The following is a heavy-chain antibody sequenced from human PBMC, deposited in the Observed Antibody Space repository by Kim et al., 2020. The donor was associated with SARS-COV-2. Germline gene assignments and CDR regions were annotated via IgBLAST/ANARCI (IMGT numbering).Heavy chain of an antibody. CDR3: AKMGCSGGSCYDY. CDR2: IRGGGDGI. J-gene: IGHJ4*02. Sequence: GGSLRLSCATSGFTFSNYAMSWVRQAPGKGLEWVSVIRGGGDGIYYADSVKGRFTISRDNSKSTLYLQMNSLRVEDTAVYYCAKMGCSGGSCYDYWGQGTLVTVSS. D-gene: IGHD2-15*01. CDR1: GFTFSNYA. V-gene: IGHV3-23*01.